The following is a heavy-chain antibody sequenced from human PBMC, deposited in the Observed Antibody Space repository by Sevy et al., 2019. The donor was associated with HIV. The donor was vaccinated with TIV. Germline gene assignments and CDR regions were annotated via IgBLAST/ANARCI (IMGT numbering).Heavy chain of an antibody. J-gene: IGHJ4*02. D-gene: IGHD4-17*01. CDR3: AKDSGYGDYVG. CDR2: IKQDGTEK. CDR1: GFTFSSYW. V-gene: IGHV3-7*01. Sequence: GGSLRLSCAASGFTFSSYWMSWVRQAPGKGLEWVANIKQDGTEKYYVDSVKGRFTISRDNSKNTLYLQTNSLRAEDTAVYYCAKDSGYGDYVGWGQGTLVTVSS.